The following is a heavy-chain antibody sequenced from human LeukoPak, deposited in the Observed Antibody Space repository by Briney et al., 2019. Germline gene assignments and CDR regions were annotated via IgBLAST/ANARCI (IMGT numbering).Heavy chain of an antibody. V-gene: IGHV4-59*01. J-gene: IGHJ6*03. CDR2: IFYSGSA. CDR3: ARHIGARLASGYYYYMDV. Sequence: SETLSLTCTVSGGSISIYYWSWIRQPPGTKLEYIGYIFYSGSANYNPSLTSRVTMSVDTSKTQFSLRLNSLTAADTAVYYCARHIGARLASGYYYYMDVWGKGTTVTVSS. CDR1: GGSISIYY. D-gene: IGHD6-6*01.